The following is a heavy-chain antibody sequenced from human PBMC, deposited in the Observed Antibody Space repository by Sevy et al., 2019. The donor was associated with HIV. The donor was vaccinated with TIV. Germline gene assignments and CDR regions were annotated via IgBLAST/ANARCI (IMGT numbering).Heavy chain of an antibody. Sequence: GGSLRLSCAASGFTFSSYEMYWVRQAPGKGLEWVSYISSSGSTIYYADSVKGRFTISRDNAKNSLYLQMNSLRAEDTAVYYCASRVTMIVAGWGAFDIWGQGTMVTVSS. J-gene: IGHJ3*02. CDR3: ASRVTMIVAGWGAFDI. CDR2: ISSSGSTI. V-gene: IGHV3-48*03. CDR1: GFTFSSYE. D-gene: IGHD3-22*01.